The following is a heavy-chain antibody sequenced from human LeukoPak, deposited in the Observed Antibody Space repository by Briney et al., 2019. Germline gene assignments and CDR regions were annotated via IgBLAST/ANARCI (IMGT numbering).Heavy chain of an antibody. CDR3: ARGGGSGLYYFDY. V-gene: IGHV1-69*06. D-gene: IGHD3-10*01. Sequence: SVKVSCKASGYTFTSYGISWVRQAPGQGLEWMGGIIPIFGTANYAQKFQGGVAITADKSTSTAYMELSSLRSEDTAVYYCARGGGSGLYYFDYWGQGTLVTVSS. CDR2: IIPIFGTA. J-gene: IGHJ4*02. CDR1: GYTFTSYG.